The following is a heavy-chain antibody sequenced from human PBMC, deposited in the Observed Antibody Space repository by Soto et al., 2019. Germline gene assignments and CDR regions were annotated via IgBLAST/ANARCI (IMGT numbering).Heavy chain of an antibody. CDR2: INHSGST. CDR3: ARVFGYGDYVLGHFDY. J-gene: IGHJ4*02. V-gene: IGHV4-34*01. D-gene: IGHD4-17*01. Sequence: PSETLSLTCAVYGGSFSGYYWSWIRQPPGKGLEWIGEINHSGSTNYNPSLKSRVTISVDTSKNQFSLKLSSVTAADTAVYYCARVFGYGDYVLGHFDYWGQGTLVTVSS. CDR1: GGSFSGYY.